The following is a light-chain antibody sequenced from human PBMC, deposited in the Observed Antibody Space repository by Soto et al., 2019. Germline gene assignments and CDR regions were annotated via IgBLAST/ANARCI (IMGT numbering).Light chain of an antibody. CDR2: AAS. CDR3: QQSYSTPQS. CDR1: QSISSY. Sequence: DIQMTQSPSSLSASVGDRVTITCRASQSISSYLNWYQQKPGKAPKLLIYAASSLQSGVPSRFSGSGSGTDFNLTISSLQPEDFATYYCQQSYSTPQSFGQGTKVESK. J-gene: IGKJ1*01. V-gene: IGKV1-39*01.